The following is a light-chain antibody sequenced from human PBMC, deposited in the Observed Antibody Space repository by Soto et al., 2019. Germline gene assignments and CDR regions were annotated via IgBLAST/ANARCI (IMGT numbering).Light chain of an antibody. CDR1: SSDFGGYNY. Sequence: QSALTQPASVYGSPGQSITISCSGTSSDFGGYNYVSWYQHHPGKAPKLMIYDVSNRPSGVSNRFSGSKSGNTASLTISGLQAEDEADYYCISYSGSNTLYVFGTGTKVTVL. V-gene: IGLV2-14*03. CDR3: ISYSGSNTLYV. J-gene: IGLJ1*01. CDR2: DVS.